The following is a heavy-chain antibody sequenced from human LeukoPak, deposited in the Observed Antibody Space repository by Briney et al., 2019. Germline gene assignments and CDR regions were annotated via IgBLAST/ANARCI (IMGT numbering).Heavy chain of an antibody. J-gene: IGHJ4*02. CDR3: ARGGYGWTFKQ. V-gene: IGHV3-11*01. CDR2: ISSSGDTI. Sequence: PGGSLRLSCTASGFSFSDNFMGWIRQAPGKGLEWVSYISSSGDTIHYLDAVKGRFSISRDNSKRSLYLQMSRLGVDDTAVYYCARGGYGWTFKQWGQGTLVSVSS. CDR1: GFSFSDNF. D-gene: IGHD5-18*01.